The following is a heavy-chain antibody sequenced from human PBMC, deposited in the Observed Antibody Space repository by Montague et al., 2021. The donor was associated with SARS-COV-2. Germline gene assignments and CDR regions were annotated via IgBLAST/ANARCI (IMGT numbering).Heavy chain of an antibody. J-gene: IGHJ6*02. CDR1: GGSISGYY. CDR2: IYYSGST. D-gene: IGHD2-8*01. CDR3: ARLLRSCSNGVCRTYYYYAMDV. V-gene: IGHV4-59*01. Sequence: SETLSLTCTVPGGSISGYYWSWIRQSPGKGLEWIGYIYYSGSTKYNPFLESRVTVSVDRSKNQVSLKLSSATPTDTAVYYCARLLRSCSNGVCRTYYYYAMDVWGQGTTVTVSS.